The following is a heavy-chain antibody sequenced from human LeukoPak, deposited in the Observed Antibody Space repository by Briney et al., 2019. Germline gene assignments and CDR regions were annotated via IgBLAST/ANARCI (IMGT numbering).Heavy chain of an antibody. CDR1: GFTFSSYG. CDR3: AKSRLGGINGGFDI. D-gene: IGHD2-8*01. V-gene: IGHV3-23*01. CDR2: VSGSAVGT. Sequence: GGSLRLSCAASGFTFSSYGVSGGPQAPGEGVEWVSPVSGSAVGTFDADSVRGRFTISRDNSKNTLYLQMNSLRAEDTAIYCCAKSRLGGINGGFDIWGQGRMVPVSS. J-gene: IGHJ3*02.